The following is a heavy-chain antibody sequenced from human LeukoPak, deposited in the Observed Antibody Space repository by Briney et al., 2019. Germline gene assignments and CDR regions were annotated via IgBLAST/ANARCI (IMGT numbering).Heavy chain of an antibody. D-gene: IGHD2-2*01. CDR3: ARDRCSSTSCRLHYYYYYYMDV. Sequence: GGSLRLSCAASGFTFSSYAMHWVRQPPGKGLEWVAVISYDGSNKYYADSVKGRFTISRDNSKNTLYLQMNSLRAEDTAVYYCARDRCSSTSCRLHYYYYYYMDVWGKGTTVTVSS. CDR1: GFTFSSYA. J-gene: IGHJ6*03. V-gene: IGHV3-30*01. CDR2: ISYDGSNK.